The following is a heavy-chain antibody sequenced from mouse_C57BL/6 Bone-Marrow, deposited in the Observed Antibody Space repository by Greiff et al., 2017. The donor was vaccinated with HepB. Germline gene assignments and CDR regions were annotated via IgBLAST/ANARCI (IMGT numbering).Heavy chain of an antibody. CDR2: INSDGGST. CDR3: ARLDDYDDAMDY. D-gene: IGHD2-4*01. J-gene: IGHJ4*01. CDR1: EYEFPSHD. Sequence: EVKLMESGGGLVQPGESLKLSCESNEYEFPSHDMSWVRKTPEKRLELVAAINSDGGSTYYPDTMERRFIISRDNTKKTVDLQMSSLRSEDTALYYCARLDDYDDAMDYWGQGTSVTVSS. V-gene: IGHV5-2*01.